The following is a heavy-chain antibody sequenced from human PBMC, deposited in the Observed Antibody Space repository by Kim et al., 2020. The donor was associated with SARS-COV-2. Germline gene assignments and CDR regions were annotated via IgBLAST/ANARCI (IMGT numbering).Heavy chain of an antibody. CDR3: ATDVRVTSVGNWFDP. CDR2: ILKSGIKT. V-gene: IGHV3-23*01. CDR1: GFTFSSYA. D-gene: IGHD4-17*01. Sequence: GGSLRLSCAASGFTFSSYAMSWVRQAPGKGLEWVSAILKSGIKTYYADSVKGRFAISRDDSKNMLYLQMSSLRAEDTAVYYCATDVRVTSVGNWFDPWPGNPGHRLP. J-gene: IGHJ5*02.